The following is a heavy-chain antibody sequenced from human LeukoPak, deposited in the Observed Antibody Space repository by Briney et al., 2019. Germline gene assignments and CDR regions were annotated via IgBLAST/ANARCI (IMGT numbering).Heavy chain of an antibody. V-gene: IGHV3-30*18. J-gene: IGHJ4*02. CDR3: AKDPKWYSTSWHVDH. CDR2: ISYDGNVK. CDR1: GFTFNIYG. Sequence: GGSLRLSCAASGFTFNIYGMHWVRQAPTKGLEWVAFISYDGNVKYYGDSVKGRFTISRDNSKNTLYLQMNSLRLEDTALYYCAKDPKWYSTSWHVDHWGQGTLVTVSS. D-gene: IGHD6-13*01.